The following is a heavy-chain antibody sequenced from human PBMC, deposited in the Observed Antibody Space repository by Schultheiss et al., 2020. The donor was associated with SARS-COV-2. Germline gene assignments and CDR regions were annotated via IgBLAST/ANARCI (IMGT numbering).Heavy chain of an antibody. V-gene: IGHV4-34*01. CDR1: GGSFSGYY. CDR2: INHSGST. D-gene: IGHD3-22*01. CDR3: ARDYYDSSGAYYYYYGMDV. J-gene: IGHJ6*02. Sequence: SETLSLTCAVYGGSFSGYYWSWIRQPPGKGLEWIGEINHSGSTNYNPSLKSRVTISVDTSKNQFSLKLSSVTAADTAVYYCARDYYDSSGAYYYYYGMDVWGQGTTVTVSS.